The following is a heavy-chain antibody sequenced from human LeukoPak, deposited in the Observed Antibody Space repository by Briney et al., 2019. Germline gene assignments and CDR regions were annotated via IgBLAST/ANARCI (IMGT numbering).Heavy chain of an antibody. CDR2: ISDSGGGT. CDR1: GFTFSSYV. CDR3: ARDFPPDY. V-gene: IGHV3-23*01. Sequence: GGSLRLSCAASGFTFSSYVMNWVRQAPGKGLEWVSGISDSGGGTYYADSVKGRFTISRDNAKNSLFLQMNSLRVEDTAVYYCARDFPPDYWGQGTLVTVSS. J-gene: IGHJ4*02.